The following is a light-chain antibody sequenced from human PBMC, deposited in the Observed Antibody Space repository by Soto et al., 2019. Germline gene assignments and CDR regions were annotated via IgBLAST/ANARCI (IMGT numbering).Light chain of an antibody. CDR2: DNN. Sequence: QSVLTQPPSVSAAPGQKVTISCSGSSSNIGKNYVSWYQQLPGTAPKLLIYDNNKRPSGIPDRFSGSKSGTSATLGITGLRTGDEADYYCGTWDSSLSAVIIGGGTKVTVL. J-gene: IGLJ2*01. CDR1: SSNIGKNY. CDR3: GTWDSSLSAVI. V-gene: IGLV1-51*01.